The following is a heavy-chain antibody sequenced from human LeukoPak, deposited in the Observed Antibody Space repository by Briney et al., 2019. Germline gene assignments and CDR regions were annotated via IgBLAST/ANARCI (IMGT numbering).Heavy chain of an antibody. CDR3: ARYNINCSGGRCPGFDY. J-gene: IGHJ4*02. CDR2: IYYSGST. D-gene: IGHD2-15*01. CDR1: GGSISSYY. V-gene: IGHV4-59*01. Sequence: SETLSLTCTVSGGSISSYYWSWIRQPPGKGLEWIGYIYYSGSTNYNPSLKSRVTISVDTSKNQFSLKLSSVTAADTAVYYCARYNINCSGGRCPGFDYWGQGTLVTVFS.